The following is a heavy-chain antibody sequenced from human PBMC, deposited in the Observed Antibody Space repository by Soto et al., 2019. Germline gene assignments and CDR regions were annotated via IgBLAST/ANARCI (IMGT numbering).Heavy chain of an antibody. J-gene: IGHJ6*02. D-gene: IGHD5-18*01. Sequence: GGSLRLSCAASGFNFGDYAMNWVRQAPGEGLEWVSGISGTSSRPSYAESVRGRFTISRDNLNNTLSLQMHSLRAEDTAVYYCARGGRYTHAYGDYSYAMDVWGQGTTVTVSS. V-gene: IGHV3-23*01. CDR1: GFNFGDYA. CDR3: ARGGRYTHAYGDYSYAMDV. CDR2: ISGTSSRP.